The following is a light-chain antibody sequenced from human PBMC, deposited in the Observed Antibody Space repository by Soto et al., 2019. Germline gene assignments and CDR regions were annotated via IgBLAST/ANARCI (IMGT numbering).Light chain of an antibody. CDR1: SSDVGGYNY. CDR2: EVS. V-gene: IGLV2-8*01. CDR3: TSYAGSNNFVV. Sequence: QSALTQPPSASGSPGQSVTISCTGTSSDVGGYNYVSWYQQHPGKAPKLMIYEVSKRPSGVPDRFSGSKSGNTASLTVSGLQAADEAAYYCTSYAGSNNFVVFGGGTKLTVL. J-gene: IGLJ2*01.